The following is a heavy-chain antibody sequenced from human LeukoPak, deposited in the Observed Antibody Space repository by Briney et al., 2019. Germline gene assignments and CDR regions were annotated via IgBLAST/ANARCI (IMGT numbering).Heavy chain of an antibody. Sequence: GGSLRLSCAASGFTVNSNYMSWVRQAPGKGLEWVSGIYSGGSPYYADSVKGRFTISRDNSKNTLYLQMNSLRAEDTAVYFCARGGTDGFDIWGQETMVTVSS. CDR1: GFTVNSNY. CDR3: ARGGTDGFDI. D-gene: IGHD1-1*01. J-gene: IGHJ3*02. CDR2: IYSGGSP. V-gene: IGHV3-66*01.